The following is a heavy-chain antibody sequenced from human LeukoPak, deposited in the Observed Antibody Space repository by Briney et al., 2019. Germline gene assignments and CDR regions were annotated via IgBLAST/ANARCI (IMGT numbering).Heavy chain of an antibody. J-gene: IGHJ4*02. CDR1: GGSISGGGYS. CDR3: ARSTTVTVDY. CDR2: IYHSGST. Sequence: PSQTLSLTCAVSGGSISGGGYSWSWIRQPPGKGLEWIGYIYHSGSTYYNPSLKSRVTISVDRSKNQFSLKLSSVTAADTAVYYCARSTTVTVDYWGQGTLVTVSS. D-gene: IGHD4-17*01. V-gene: IGHV4-30-2*01.